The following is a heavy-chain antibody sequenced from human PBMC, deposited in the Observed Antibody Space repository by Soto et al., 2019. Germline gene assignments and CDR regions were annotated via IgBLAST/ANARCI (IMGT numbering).Heavy chain of an antibody. CDR1: GYTFTNFD. D-gene: IGHD3-22*01. J-gene: IGHJ6*02. CDR3: ARGPVTMIHDYYYGMDV. V-gene: IGHV1-8*01. Sequence: VQLVQSGAEVKKPGASVKVSCKASGYTFTNFDINWVRQATGQGLEWMGWMNANTGKTGYAQKFQGRVTMTRDTSISTAYMELSSLRSDDTAVYYCARGPVTMIHDYYYGMDVWGQGTTVTVSS. CDR2: MNANTGKT.